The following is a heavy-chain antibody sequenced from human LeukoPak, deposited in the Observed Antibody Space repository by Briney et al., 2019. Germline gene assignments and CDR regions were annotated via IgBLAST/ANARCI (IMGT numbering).Heavy chain of an antibody. CDR1: GFTVSSNY. D-gene: IGHD6-19*01. J-gene: IGHJ4*02. Sequence: GGSLRLSCAASGFTVSSNYMSWVRQAPGKGLEWVSFIYSGGNTYYADSVKGRFTFSRDNSKNTLYLQMNSLRAEDTAVYYCARGQQWLTWGYYFENWGQGTLVTVSS. CDR3: ARGQQWLTWGYYFEN. V-gene: IGHV3-53*01. CDR2: IYSGGNT.